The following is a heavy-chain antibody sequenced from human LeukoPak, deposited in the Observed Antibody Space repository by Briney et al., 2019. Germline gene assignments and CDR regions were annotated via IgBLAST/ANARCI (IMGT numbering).Heavy chain of an antibody. J-gene: IGHJ6*02. Sequence: GGSLRLSCAASGFTFSSYGMHWVRQAPGKGLEWVSSISSSSSYIYYADSVKGRFTISRDNAKNSLYLQMNSLRAEDTAVYYCARRPSGSYGMDVWGQGTTVTVSS. CDR2: ISSSSSYI. CDR3: ARRPSGSYGMDV. V-gene: IGHV3-21*01. D-gene: IGHD3-10*01. CDR1: GFTFSSYG.